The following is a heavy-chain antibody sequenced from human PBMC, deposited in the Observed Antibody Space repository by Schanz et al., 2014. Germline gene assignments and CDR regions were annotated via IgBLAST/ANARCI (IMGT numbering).Heavy chain of an antibody. CDR3: AKDLGVDCGDGCFNWYFDL. CDR1: TFTFSSDW. J-gene: IGHJ2*01. CDR2: IKEDGSVK. V-gene: IGHV3-7*04. Sequence: EVQLAESGGGLVQPGGSLRLSCAASTFTFSSDWMSWVRQAPGKGLEWVANIKEDGSVKDYVDSVKGRFTISRDNSRSTMYLQMNSLRAEDTAVYFCAKDLGVDCGDGCFNWYFDLWGRGTLXTVSS. D-gene: IGHD2-21*02.